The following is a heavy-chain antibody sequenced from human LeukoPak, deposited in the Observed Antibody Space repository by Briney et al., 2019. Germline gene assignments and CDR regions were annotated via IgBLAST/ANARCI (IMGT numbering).Heavy chain of an antibody. CDR3: ARDRAPNYYDSSDAFDI. CDR1: GYTFTSYY. CDR2: INPSGGST. D-gene: IGHD3-22*01. V-gene: IGHV1-46*01. Sequence: GASVKVSCKASGYTFTSYYMHWVRQAPGQGLEWMGIINPSGGSTSYAQKFQGRVTMTRDTSTSTVYMELSSLRPEDTAVYYCARDRAPNYYDSSDAFDIWGQGTMVTVSS. J-gene: IGHJ3*02.